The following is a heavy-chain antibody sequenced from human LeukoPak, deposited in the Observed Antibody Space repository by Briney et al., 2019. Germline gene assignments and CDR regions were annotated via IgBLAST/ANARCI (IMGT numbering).Heavy chain of an antibody. Sequence: GESLKISCKGSGYSFTSYWIGWVRQMPGKGLEWMGIIYPGYSDTRYSPSFQGQVTISADKSISTAYLQWSSLKASDTAMYYCARLLSIAAAGTAGFDYWGQGTLVTVSS. J-gene: IGHJ4*02. V-gene: IGHV5-51*01. CDR1: GYSFTSYW. CDR2: IYPGYSDT. D-gene: IGHD6-13*01. CDR3: ARLLSIAAAGTAGFDY.